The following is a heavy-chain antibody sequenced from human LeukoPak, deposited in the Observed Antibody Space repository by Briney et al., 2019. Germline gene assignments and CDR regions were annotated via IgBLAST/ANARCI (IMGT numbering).Heavy chain of an antibody. CDR3: ARGLRNFDY. CDR1: GGSISSYY. J-gene: IGHJ4*02. V-gene: IGHV4-59*01. CDR2: IYYSGST. Sequence: SETLSLTCTVSGGSISSYYWSWIRQPPGKGPEWIGYIYYSGSTNYNPSLKSRVTISVDTSKNQFSLKLSSVTAADTAVYYCARGLRNFDYWGQGTLVTVSS.